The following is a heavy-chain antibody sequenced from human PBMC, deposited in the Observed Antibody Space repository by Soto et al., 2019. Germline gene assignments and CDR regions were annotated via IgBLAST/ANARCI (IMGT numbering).Heavy chain of an antibody. J-gene: IGHJ4*02. D-gene: IGHD1-26*01. CDR2: IWPGDSDT. V-gene: IGHV5-51*01. Sequence: GESLKISCKGSGYSFSNYWIAWVRQMPGGGLEWLGIIWPGDSDTRYSPSFRGQVTISADRSISTAYLQRSSLRASDTAMYFCARHRPYSASGHYFDYWGQGPVVTASP. CDR1: GYSFSNYW. CDR3: ARHRPYSASGHYFDY.